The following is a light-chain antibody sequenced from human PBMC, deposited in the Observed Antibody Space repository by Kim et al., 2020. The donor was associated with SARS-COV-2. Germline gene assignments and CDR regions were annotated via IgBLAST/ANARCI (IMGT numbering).Light chain of an antibody. Sequence: KTVPISCTRSSGSIASNSVQWYQQRPGSSPTTVIYEDKYRPSGVPDRFSGSIDSSSNSASLTISGLKTEDETDYYCQSYDSSNHGVFGGGTQLTVL. V-gene: IGLV6-57*01. CDR2: EDK. J-gene: IGLJ3*02. CDR1: SGSIASNS. CDR3: QSYDSSNHGV.